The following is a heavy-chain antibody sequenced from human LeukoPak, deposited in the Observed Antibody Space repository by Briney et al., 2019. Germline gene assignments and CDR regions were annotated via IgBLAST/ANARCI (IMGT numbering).Heavy chain of an antibody. Sequence: GGSLRLSCAASGFTFSSYAMSWVRQAPGKGLEWVSAISGSGGSTYYADSVKGRFTNSRDNSKNTLYLQMNSLRAEDTAVYYCAKGGVRAWALYLVYWGQGTLVTVSS. D-gene: IGHD2-2*02. J-gene: IGHJ4*02. CDR1: GFTFSSYA. V-gene: IGHV3-23*01. CDR3: AKGGVRAWALYLVY. CDR2: ISGSGGST.